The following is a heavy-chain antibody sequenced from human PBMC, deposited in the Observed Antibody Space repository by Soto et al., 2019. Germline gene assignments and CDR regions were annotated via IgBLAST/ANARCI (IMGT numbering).Heavy chain of an antibody. D-gene: IGHD6-19*01. J-gene: IGHJ4*02. V-gene: IGHV3-30*18. CDR2: ISYDGSNK. CDR1: GFTFSSYG. CDR3: AKDALKGQWLPH. Sequence: GGSLRLSCAASGFTFSSYGMYWVRQAPGKGLEWVAVISYDGSNKYYADSVKGRFTISRDNSKNTLYLQMNSLRAEDTAVYYCAKDALKGQWLPHWGQGTLVTVS.